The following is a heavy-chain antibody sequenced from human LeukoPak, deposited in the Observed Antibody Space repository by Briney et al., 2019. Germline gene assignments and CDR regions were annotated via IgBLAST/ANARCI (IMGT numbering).Heavy chain of an antibody. Sequence: SVKVSCKSSDDTFASYGISWVRQAPGQGLEWMGGIIPIFGTANYAQKFQGRVTITTDESTSTAYMELSSLRSADTAVYYCAASRYWGQGTLVTVSS. CDR2: IIPIFGTA. V-gene: IGHV1-69*05. CDR1: DDTFASYG. CDR3: AASRY. J-gene: IGHJ4*02.